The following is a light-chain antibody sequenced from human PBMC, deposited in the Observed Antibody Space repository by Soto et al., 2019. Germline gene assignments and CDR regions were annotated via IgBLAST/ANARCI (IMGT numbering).Light chain of an antibody. CDR2: AAS. J-gene: IGKJ4*01. Sequence: AIRMTQSPSSLSASTGDRVTITCRASQGISSYLAWYQQKPGKAPKLLIYAASTLQSGVPSRFSGSGSGTDFTLTISSLQPDDFATYYCQQYSSYPSLTFGGGTKVDIK. CDR3: QQYSSYPSLT. V-gene: IGKV1-8*01. CDR1: QGISSY.